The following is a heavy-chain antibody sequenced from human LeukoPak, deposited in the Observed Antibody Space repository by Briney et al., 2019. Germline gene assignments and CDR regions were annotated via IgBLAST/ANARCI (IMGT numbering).Heavy chain of an antibody. Sequence: GGSLRLSCAASGFTFSSYAMSWVRQAPGKGLEWVSAISGSGDDAYYADSVKGRFTISRDNSKNTLFLQMDSLRAEETAVYYCAKGGYHYFDSWGQGTLVTVSS. D-gene: IGHD5-12*01. CDR2: ISGSGDDA. J-gene: IGHJ4*02. CDR1: GFTFSSYA. CDR3: AKGGYHYFDS. V-gene: IGHV3-23*01.